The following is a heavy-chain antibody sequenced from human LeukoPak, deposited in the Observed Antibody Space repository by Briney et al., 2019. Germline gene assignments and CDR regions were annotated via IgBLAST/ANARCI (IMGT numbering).Heavy chain of an antibody. V-gene: IGHV4-4*07. J-gene: IGHJ4*02. Sequence: SETLSLTCTVSGGSISNYYWSWIRQPAGKGLEWIGRIYPSGTTTYNPSLKSRVTMSVDTSMNQFSLKLTSLTAADTAVYYCARDRGCSSTSCYVFDYWGQGTLVTVSS. CDR3: ARDRGCSSTSCYVFDY. D-gene: IGHD2-2*01. CDR2: IYPSGTT. CDR1: GGSISNYY.